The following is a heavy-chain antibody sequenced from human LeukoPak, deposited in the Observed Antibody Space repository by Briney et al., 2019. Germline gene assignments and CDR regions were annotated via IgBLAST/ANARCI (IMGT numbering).Heavy chain of an antibody. D-gene: IGHD6-25*01. CDR1: GYTFTSYY. Sequence: ASVTLSCKASGYTFTSYYMHWVRQAPGEGIEWMGIINPSGGSTSYAQKFQGRVTMTRDTSTSTVYMELSSLRSEDTAVYYCSRSPQRADAFHIWGQGTMVTVSS. CDR3: SRSPQRADAFHI. CDR2: INPSGGST. J-gene: IGHJ3*02. V-gene: IGHV1-46*01.